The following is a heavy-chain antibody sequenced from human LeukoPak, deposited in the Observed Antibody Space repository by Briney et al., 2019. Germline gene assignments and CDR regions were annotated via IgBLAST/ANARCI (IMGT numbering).Heavy chain of an antibody. CDR1: GGSISSGDYY. CDR2: IYYSGST. CDR3: ASLSGDYGSGYFDY. D-gene: IGHD4-17*01. J-gene: IGHJ4*02. Sequence: SETLSLTCTVSGGSISSGDYYWSWIRQPPGKGQEWIGYIYYSGSTYYNPSLKSRVTISVDTSKNQFSLKLSSVTAADTAVYYCASLSGDYGSGYFDYWGQGTLVTVSS. V-gene: IGHV4-30-4*08.